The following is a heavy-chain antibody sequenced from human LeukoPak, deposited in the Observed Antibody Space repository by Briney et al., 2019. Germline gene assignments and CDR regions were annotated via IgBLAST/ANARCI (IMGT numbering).Heavy chain of an antibody. CDR3: ARVRVYYDSSGYTPYYFDY. V-gene: IGHV4-59*01. Sequence: SETLSLTCTVSGGSISSYYWSWIRQPPGKGLEWIGYIYYSGSTNYNPSLKSRVTISVDTSKNQFSLKLSSVTAADTAVYYCARVRVYYDSSGYTPYYFDYWGQGTLVTVSS. D-gene: IGHD3-22*01. J-gene: IGHJ4*02. CDR1: GGSISSYY. CDR2: IYYSGST.